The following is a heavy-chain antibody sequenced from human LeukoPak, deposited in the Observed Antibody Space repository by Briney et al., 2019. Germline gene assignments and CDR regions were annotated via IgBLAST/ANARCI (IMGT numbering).Heavy chain of an antibody. Sequence: GGSLRLSCAASGFTFSSYGMSWVRQAPGKGLEWVSAISGSGGSTYYADSVKGRFTISRDNSKNTLYLQMNSLRAEDTALYYCARVASNYDFDYWGQGTLVSVSS. CDR2: ISGSGGST. D-gene: IGHD4-11*01. V-gene: IGHV3-23*01. CDR3: ARVASNYDFDY. J-gene: IGHJ4*02. CDR1: GFTFSSYG.